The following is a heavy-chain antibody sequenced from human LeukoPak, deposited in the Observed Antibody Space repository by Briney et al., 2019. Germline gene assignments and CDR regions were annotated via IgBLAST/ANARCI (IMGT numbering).Heavy chain of an antibody. CDR3: ATGSSGWYALDY. Sequence: ASVKVSCKASGYTFTSYDINWVRQATGQGLVWMGWMNPNSGNTGYAQKFQGRVTMTRNTSIRTAYMELSSLRSEDTAVYSCATGSSGWYALDYWGQGTLVTVSS. V-gene: IGHV1-8*01. J-gene: IGHJ4*02. CDR2: MNPNSGNT. D-gene: IGHD6-19*01. CDR1: GYTFTSYD.